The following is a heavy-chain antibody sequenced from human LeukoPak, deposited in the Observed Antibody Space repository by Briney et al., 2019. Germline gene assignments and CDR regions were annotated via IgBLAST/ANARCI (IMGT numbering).Heavy chain of an antibody. Sequence: SETLSLTCTVSGGSISSSSYYWSWIRQPAGKGLEWIGRIYTSGSTNYNPSLKSRVTMSVDTSKNQFSLKLNSVTAADTAVYYCAREVRRDGYNYSDYWGQGTLVTVSS. V-gene: IGHV4-61*02. CDR2: IYTSGST. J-gene: IGHJ4*02. CDR1: GGSISSSSYY. CDR3: AREVRRDGYNYSDY. D-gene: IGHD5-24*01.